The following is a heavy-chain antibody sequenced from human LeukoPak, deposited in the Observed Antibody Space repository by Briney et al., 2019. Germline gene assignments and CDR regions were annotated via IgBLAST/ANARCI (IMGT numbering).Heavy chain of an antibody. V-gene: IGHV3-48*03. Sequence: GGSLRLSCAASGFTFSNYEMNWVRQAPGKGQEWVAYISSSGYTIHYADSVKGRFTISRDNAKNTLHLQMNSLRAEDTAVYYCARPTGGQYIDYWGQGTLVTVSS. D-gene: IGHD3-10*01. J-gene: IGHJ4*02. CDR3: ARPTGGQYIDY. CDR2: ISSSGYTI. CDR1: GFTFSNYE.